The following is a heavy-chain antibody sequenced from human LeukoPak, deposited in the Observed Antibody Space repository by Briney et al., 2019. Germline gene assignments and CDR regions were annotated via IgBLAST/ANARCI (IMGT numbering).Heavy chain of an antibody. D-gene: IGHD3-10*01. CDR2: IYTSGST. V-gene: IGHV4-61*02. Sequence: SQTLSLTCTVSGGSISSGSYYWSWIRQPAGKGLEWIGRIYTSGSTNYNPSLKSRVTISVDTSENQFSLKLSSVTAADAAVYYCARFSGYFDYWGQGTLVTVSS. CDR1: GGSISSGSYY. J-gene: IGHJ4*02. CDR3: ARFSGYFDY.